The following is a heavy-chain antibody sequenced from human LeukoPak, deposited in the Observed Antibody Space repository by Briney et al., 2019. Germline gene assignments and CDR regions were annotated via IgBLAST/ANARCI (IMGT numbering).Heavy chain of an antibody. V-gene: IGHV4-61*02. CDR1: GGSISSGSYY. J-gene: IGHJ5*02. Sequence: SETLSLTCTVSGGSISSGSYYWSWIRQPAGKGLEWIGRIYTSGSTNYNPSLKSRVTISVDTSKNQFSLKLSSVTAADTAVYYCARDYYDFWSGDLPYNWFDPWGQGTLVTVSS. CDR3: ARDYYDFWSGDLPYNWFDP. D-gene: IGHD3-3*01. CDR2: IYTSGST.